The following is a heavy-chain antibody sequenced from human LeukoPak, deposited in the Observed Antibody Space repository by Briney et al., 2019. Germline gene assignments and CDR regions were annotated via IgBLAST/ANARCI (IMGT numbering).Heavy chain of an antibody. CDR1: GYSFTSYW. Sequence: RGESLKISCKGSGYSFTSYWIGWVRQMPGKGLEWMGTIYPGDSDTRYSPSFQGQVTISADKSISTAYLQWSSLKASDTAMYYCARPGYSSSWYYAFDIWGQGTMVTVSS. V-gene: IGHV5-51*01. CDR3: ARPGYSSSWYYAFDI. CDR2: IYPGDSDT. J-gene: IGHJ3*02. D-gene: IGHD6-13*01.